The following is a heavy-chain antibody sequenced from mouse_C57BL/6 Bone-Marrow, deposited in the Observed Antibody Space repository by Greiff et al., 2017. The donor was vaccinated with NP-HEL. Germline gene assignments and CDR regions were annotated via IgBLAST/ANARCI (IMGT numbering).Heavy chain of an antibody. CDR3: ARYGDGSSPYYFDY. V-gene: IGHV1-4*01. D-gene: IGHD1-1*01. CDR1: GYTFTSYT. J-gene: IGHJ2*01. CDR2: INPSSGYT. Sequence: VKLVESGAELARPGASVKMSCKASGYTFTSYTMHWVKQRPGQGLEWIGYINPSSGYTKYNQKFKDKATLTADKPSSTAYMQLSSLTSEDSAVYYCARYGDGSSPYYFDYWGQGTTLTVSS.